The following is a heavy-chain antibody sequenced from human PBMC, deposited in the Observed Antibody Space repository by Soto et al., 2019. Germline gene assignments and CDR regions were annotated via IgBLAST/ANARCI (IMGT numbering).Heavy chain of an antibody. J-gene: IGHJ4*02. Sequence: GGSLRLSCAASGFSFDDYTMHWVRRAPGRGLVWVSHINSDGSTTSYADSVEGRFTISRDNAKNTLYLQMNSLRAEDTAVYYCAKDYHTYDDKAPNFDYWGQGTLVTVSS. CDR2: INSDGSTT. D-gene: IGHD3-22*01. CDR3: AKDYHTYDDKAPNFDY. CDR1: GFSFDDYT. V-gene: IGHV3-74*01.